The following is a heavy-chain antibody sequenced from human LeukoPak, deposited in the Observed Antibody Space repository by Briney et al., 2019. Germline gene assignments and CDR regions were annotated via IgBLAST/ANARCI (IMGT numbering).Heavy chain of an antibody. Sequence: AGGSLRLSCAASGFTFSYYAMSWVRQAPGKGLEWVSAISGSGGSTYYADSVKGRFTISRDNVKNTLYLQMDNLRADDTAVYFCARERSSGFVLDYWGQGALVAVSS. CDR1: GFTFSYYA. V-gene: IGHV3-23*01. CDR2: ISGSGGST. J-gene: IGHJ4*02. D-gene: IGHD1-26*01. CDR3: ARERSSGFVLDY.